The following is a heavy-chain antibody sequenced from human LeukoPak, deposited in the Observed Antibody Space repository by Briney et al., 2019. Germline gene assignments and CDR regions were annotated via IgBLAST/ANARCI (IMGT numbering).Heavy chain of an antibody. CDR1: GYTFTSYY. D-gene: IGHD3-10*01. CDR2: INPSGGST. V-gene: IGHV1-46*01. J-gene: IGHJ4*02. Sequence: ASVKVSCKASGYTFTSYYMHWVRQAPGQGLEWMGIINPSGGSTSYAQKLQGRVTMTRDTSTSTIYMELSSLRSEDTAVYYCARKGSGSYFEVGYSDYWGQGTLVTVSS. CDR3: ARKGSGSYFEVGYSDY.